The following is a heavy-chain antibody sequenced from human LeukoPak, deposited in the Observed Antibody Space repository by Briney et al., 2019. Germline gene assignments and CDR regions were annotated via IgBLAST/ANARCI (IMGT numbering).Heavy chain of an antibody. CDR1: GFTFSNHG. D-gene: IGHD2-21*02. Sequence: GGSLRLSCAASGFTFSNHGMHWVRQAPGKRPEWVALIWYDGSNKYYGDSVKGRFTISRDNSKNTVYLQMNSLRAEDTGVYYCARDRLEAVTDDDYFDYWGQGTLVTVSS. CDR3: ARDRLEAVTDDDYFDY. CDR2: IWYDGSNK. V-gene: IGHV3-33*01. J-gene: IGHJ4*02.